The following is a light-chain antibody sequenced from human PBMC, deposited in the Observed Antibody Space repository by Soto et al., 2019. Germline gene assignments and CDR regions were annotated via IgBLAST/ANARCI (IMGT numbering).Light chain of an antibody. CDR1: QSVSNNY. Sequence: IEWTQAPSPLSLSPWDRATLSCRASQSVSNNYLAWYQQKPGPAHRLLIYGASNRATGIPDRFSGSGSGTDFTLTISRLEPEDFAVYYCQQYGSSGTFGQGTKVDIK. J-gene: IGKJ1*01. V-gene: IGKV3-20*01. CDR2: GAS. CDR3: QQYGSSGT.